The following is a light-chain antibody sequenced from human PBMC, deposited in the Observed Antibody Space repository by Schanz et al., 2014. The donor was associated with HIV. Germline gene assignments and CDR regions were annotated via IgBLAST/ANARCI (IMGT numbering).Light chain of an antibody. CDR2: GAS. V-gene: IGKV1-8*01. CDR1: QTISNH. CDR3: QQLTSYPFT. J-gene: IGKJ4*01. Sequence: AIRMTQSPPSFSASTGDRVTITCRASQTISNHLAWYQQKPGRAPKLLIFGASTLQSGVPSRFSGSGSGTDFTLIISSLHPEDFGTYYCQQLTSYPFTFGGGTKVDLK.